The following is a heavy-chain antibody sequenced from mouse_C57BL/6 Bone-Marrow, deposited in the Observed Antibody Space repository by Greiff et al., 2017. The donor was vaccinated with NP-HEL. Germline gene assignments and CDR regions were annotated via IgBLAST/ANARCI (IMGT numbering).Heavy chain of an antibody. Sequence: QVTLKESGPGILQSSQTLSLTCSFSGFSLSTSGMGLSWIRQPSGQGLDGLAHTYWDDAKRYNPSLKSRLPISKETSRNHVFLKITLVDTADTATYYCARSEELGPPFDYWGQGTTLTVSS. V-gene: IGHV8-12*01. CDR3: ARSEELGPPFDY. D-gene: IGHD4-1*01. CDR2: TYWDDAK. J-gene: IGHJ2*01. CDR1: GFSLSTSGMG.